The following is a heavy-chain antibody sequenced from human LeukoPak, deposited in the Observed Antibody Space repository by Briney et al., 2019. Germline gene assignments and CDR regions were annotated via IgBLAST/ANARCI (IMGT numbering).Heavy chain of an antibody. J-gene: IGHJ4*02. CDR1: GGSISSYY. CDR2: IYYSGST. CDR3: ARHGWSGGFAGY. V-gene: IGHV4-59*08. Sequence: SETLSLTCTVSGGSISSYYWSWIRQPPGKGLEWIGYIYYSGSTNYNPSLKSRVTISVDTSKNQFSLKLSSVTAADTAVYYCARHGWSGGFAGYWGQGTLVTVSS. D-gene: IGHD3-10*01.